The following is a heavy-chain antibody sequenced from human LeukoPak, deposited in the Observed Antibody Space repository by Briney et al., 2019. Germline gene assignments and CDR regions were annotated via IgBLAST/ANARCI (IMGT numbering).Heavy chain of an antibody. V-gene: IGHV1-2*02. Sequence: ASVKVSCKASAYTFTGYYMHWVRQAPGQGLEWMGWINPNSGGTNYAQKFQGRVTMTRDTSISTAYMELSRLRSDDTAVYYCARPRQRINYQDSSGYGYWGQGTLVTVSS. J-gene: IGHJ4*02. CDR1: AYTFTGYY. CDR2: INPNSGGT. D-gene: IGHD3-22*01. CDR3: ARPRQRINYQDSSGYGY.